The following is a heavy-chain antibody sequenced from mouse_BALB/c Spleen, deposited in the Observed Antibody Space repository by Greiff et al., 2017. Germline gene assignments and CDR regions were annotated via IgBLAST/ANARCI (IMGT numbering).Heavy chain of an antibody. CDR1: GFSLTSYG. CDR3: ARKEGWYSMDY. Sequence: QVQLQQSGPGLVQPSQSLSITCTVSGFSLTSYGVHWVRQSPGKGLEWLGVIWSGGSTDYNAAFISRLSISKDNSKSQVFFKMNSLQADDTAIYYCARKEGWYSMDYWGQGTSVTVSS. CDR2: IWSGGST. D-gene: IGHD2-1*01. J-gene: IGHJ4*01. V-gene: IGHV2-4-1*01.